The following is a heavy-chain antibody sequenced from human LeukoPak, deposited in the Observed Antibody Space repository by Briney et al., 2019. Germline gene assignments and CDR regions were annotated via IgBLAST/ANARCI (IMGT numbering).Heavy chain of an antibody. V-gene: IGHV4-59*01. Sequence: SETLSLTCTVSGGSISSYCWSWIRQPPGKGLEWIGYIYYSGSTNYNPSLKRRVTMSVDTSKNQFSLKLGSVTAADTAVYYCARYQTPIAAAGSRYAFDIWGQGTMVTVSS. CDR1: GGSISSYC. CDR3: ARYQTPIAAAGSRYAFDI. D-gene: IGHD6-13*01. CDR2: IYYSGST. J-gene: IGHJ3*02.